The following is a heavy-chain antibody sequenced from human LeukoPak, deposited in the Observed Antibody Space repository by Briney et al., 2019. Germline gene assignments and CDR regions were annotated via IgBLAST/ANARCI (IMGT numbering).Heavy chain of an antibody. CDR3: AKGIQPIDY. J-gene: IGHJ4*02. Sequence: TGRSLRLSCAASGFTFSSYAMSWVRQAPGKWLEWVSVISGSDGSTYYADSVKGRFTISRDNSKNTLYLQMSSLRAEGTAVYYRAKGIQPIDYGGQGSLVTVSS. V-gene: IGHV3-23*01. D-gene: IGHD5-18*01. CDR1: GFTFSSYA. CDR2: ISGSDGST.